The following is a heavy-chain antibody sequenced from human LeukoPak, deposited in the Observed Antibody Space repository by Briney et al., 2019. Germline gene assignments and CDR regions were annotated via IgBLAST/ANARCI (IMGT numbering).Heavy chain of an antibody. D-gene: IGHD3-22*01. CDR2: ISGSGGST. V-gene: IGHV3-23*01. Sequence: GGSLRLSCAASGFMFSSYAMSWVRQAPGKGLEWVSAISGSGGSTYYADSVKGRFTISRDNAKNSLYLQMNSLRAEDTAVYYCARGFTYYDSSGQVPFDYWGQGTLVTVSS. CDR1: GFMFSSYA. CDR3: ARGFTYYDSSGQVPFDY. J-gene: IGHJ4*02.